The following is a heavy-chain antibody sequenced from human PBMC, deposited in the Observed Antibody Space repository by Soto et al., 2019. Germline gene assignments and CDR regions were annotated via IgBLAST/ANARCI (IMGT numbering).Heavy chain of an antibody. V-gene: IGHV1-18*01. CDR3: AREGVAPYYYYGMDV. Sequence: ASVKVSCKASGYTFISYGIIWVRQAPGQGLEWMGWISTYNGDTNYAQTFQGRVTMTTDTSTSTVHMEVRSLRSDDTAVYYCAREGVAPYYYYGMDVWGQGTPVTVPS. CDR2: ISTYNGDT. J-gene: IGHJ6*02. D-gene: IGHD5-12*01. CDR1: GYTFISYG.